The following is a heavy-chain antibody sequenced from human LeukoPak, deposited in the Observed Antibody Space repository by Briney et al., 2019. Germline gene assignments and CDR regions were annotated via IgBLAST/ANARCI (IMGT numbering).Heavy chain of an antibody. CDR1: GGTFSSYA. CDR2: IIPIFGTA. D-gene: IGHD2-2*01. CDR3: ARAPSPGLGYCSSTSCYPDY. Sequence: GASVKVSCKASGGTFSSYAISWVRQAPGQGLEWMGGIIPIFGTANYAQKFQGRVTITADESTSTAYMELSSLRSDDTAVYYCARAPSPGLGYCSSTSCYPDYWGQGTLVTVSS. V-gene: IGHV1-69*13. J-gene: IGHJ4*02.